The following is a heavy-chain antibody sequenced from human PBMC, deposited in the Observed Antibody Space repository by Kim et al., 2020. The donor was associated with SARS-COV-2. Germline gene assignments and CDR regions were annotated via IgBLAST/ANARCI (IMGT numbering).Heavy chain of an antibody. V-gene: IGHV3-33*06. D-gene: IGHD3-10*01. CDR3: ANVGNYYNVIGAFDI. J-gene: IGHJ3*02. Sequence: SVKGRFTYSRDTSKNTPYMQMNSLRTEETAVYYCANVGNYYNVIGAFDIWGQGTMVTVSS.